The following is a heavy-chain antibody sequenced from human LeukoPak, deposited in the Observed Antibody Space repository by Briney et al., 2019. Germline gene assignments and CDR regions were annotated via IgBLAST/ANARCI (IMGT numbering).Heavy chain of an antibody. CDR2: IGSDYKT. V-gene: IGHV3-23*01. Sequence: PGGSLRLSCAASGFTIGGFAMTWVRQAPGKGLEWVSSIGSDYKTHYSESVKGRFAISRDNSQSTVFLQMNSLRGEDTALYYCAKDLHYYVAMDVRGQGTAVTVSS. CDR3: AKDLHYYVAMDV. D-gene: IGHD3-10*02. CDR1: GFTIGGFA. J-gene: IGHJ6*02.